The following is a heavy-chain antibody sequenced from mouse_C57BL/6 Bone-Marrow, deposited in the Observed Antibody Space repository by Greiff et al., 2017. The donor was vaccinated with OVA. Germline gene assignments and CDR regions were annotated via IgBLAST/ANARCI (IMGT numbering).Heavy chain of an antibody. Sequence: VQLQQSGPELVKPGASVKIPCKASGYTFTDYNMDWVKQSHGKSLEWIGDINPNNGGTIYNQKFKGKATLTVDKSSSTAYMELRSLTSEDTAVYYCARRWLLPYYFDYWGQGTTLTVSS. J-gene: IGHJ2*01. D-gene: IGHD2-3*01. CDR1: GYTFTDYN. V-gene: IGHV1-18*01. CDR2: INPNNGGT. CDR3: ARRWLLPYYFDY.